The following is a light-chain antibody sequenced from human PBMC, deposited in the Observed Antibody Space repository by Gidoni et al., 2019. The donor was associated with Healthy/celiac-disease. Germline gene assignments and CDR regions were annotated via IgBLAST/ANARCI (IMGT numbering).Light chain of an antibody. V-gene: IGKV3-20*01. CDR2: GAS. Sequence: EIVLTQSPGPLSLSPGEGATLSCRASQSVSSSYLAWYQQKPGQAPRLFIYGASSRATGIPDRFSGSGSGTDFTLTIGRLEPEDFAVYYCQQYGSSPLTFGGGTKVEIK. CDR3: QQYGSSPLT. J-gene: IGKJ4*01. CDR1: QSVSSSY.